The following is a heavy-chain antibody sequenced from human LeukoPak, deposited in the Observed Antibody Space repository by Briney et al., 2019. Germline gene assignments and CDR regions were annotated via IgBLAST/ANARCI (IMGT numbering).Heavy chain of an antibody. CDR1: GGSISSYY. Sequence: PSETLSLPCTVSGGSISSYYWSWIRQPPGQGLEWIGYIYYSGSTNYNPSLKSRVTISVDTSKNQFSLKLSSVTAADTAVYYCARLVEMATINFDYWGQGTLVTVSS. J-gene: IGHJ4*02. V-gene: IGHV4-59*01. CDR2: IYYSGST. D-gene: IGHD5-24*01. CDR3: ARLVEMATINFDY.